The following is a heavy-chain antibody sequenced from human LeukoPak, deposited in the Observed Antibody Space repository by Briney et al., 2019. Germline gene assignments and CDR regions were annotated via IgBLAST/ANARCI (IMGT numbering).Heavy chain of an antibody. J-gene: IGHJ6*02. CDR3: TTDRQQLVSDYYYYGMDV. D-gene: IGHD6-13*01. CDR1: GFTFSNAW. V-gene: IGHV3-15*07. Sequence: PGRSLRLSCAASGFTFSNAWMNWVRQAPGKGLEWVGRIKSKTDGGTTDYAAPVKGRFTISRDDSKNTLYLQMNSLKTEDTAVYYCTTDRQQLVSDYYYYGMDVWGQGTTVTVSS. CDR2: IKSKTDGGTT.